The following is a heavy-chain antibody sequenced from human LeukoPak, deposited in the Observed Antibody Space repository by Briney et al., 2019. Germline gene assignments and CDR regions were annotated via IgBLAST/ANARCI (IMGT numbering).Heavy chain of an antibody. CDR2: IYYSGST. Sequence: SETLSLTCTVSGGSISSYYWSWIRQPPGKGLEWIGYIYYSGSTNYNPSLKSRVTISVDTSKNQFSLKLSSVTAADTAVYYCARAHSIASYYYGVDVWGQGTTVTVSS. D-gene: IGHD2/OR15-2a*01. CDR1: GGSISSYY. CDR3: ARAHSIASYYYGVDV. V-gene: IGHV4-59*01. J-gene: IGHJ6*02.